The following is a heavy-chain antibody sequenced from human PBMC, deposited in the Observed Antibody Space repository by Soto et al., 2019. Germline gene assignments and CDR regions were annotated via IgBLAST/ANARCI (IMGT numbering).Heavy chain of an antibody. Sequence: GGSLRLSCAASGFTFSSYAMHWVRQAPGKGLEWVAVISYDGSNKYYADSVKGRFTISRDNSKNTLYLQMNSLRAEDTAVYYCARDWDLGSGSYYKGHYYGMDVWGQGTTVTVSS. J-gene: IGHJ6*02. CDR2: ISYDGSNK. CDR3: ARDWDLGSGSYYKGHYYGMDV. D-gene: IGHD3-10*01. V-gene: IGHV3-30-3*01. CDR1: GFTFSSYA.